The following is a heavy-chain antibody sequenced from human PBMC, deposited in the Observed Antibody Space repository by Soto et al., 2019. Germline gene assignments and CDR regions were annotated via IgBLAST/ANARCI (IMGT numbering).Heavy chain of an antibody. CDR2: ISGDGSNK. Sequence: GGSLRLSCAASGFTFSSYGMHWVRQAPGKGLEWVAVISGDGSNKYYTDSVKGRFTISRDNSKNTLYVQMNSLRAEDTAVYYCAKDWYSNSLYWGQGTLVTVSS. V-gene: IGHV3-30*18. CDR3: AKDWYSNSLY. D-gene: IGHD6-6*01. CDR1: GFTFSSYG. J-gene: IGHJ4*02.